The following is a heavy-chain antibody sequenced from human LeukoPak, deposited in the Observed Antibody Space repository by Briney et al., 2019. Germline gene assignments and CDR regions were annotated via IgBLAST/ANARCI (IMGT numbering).Heavy chain of an antibody. V-gene: IGHV3-30*18. J-gene: IGHJ4*02. Sequence: PGTSLRLSCAASGFTFSNYGMQWVRQAPGKGLEWVAVISYEGSPSYYADSVKGRFAISRDNSKNTLYLQVNGLRAEDTAVYYCAKEGFGNYYSAYFDYWGQGTLVTVSS. D-gene: IGHD1-26*01. CDR1: GFTFSNYG. CDR3: AKEGFGNYYSAYFDY. CDR2: ISYEGSPS.